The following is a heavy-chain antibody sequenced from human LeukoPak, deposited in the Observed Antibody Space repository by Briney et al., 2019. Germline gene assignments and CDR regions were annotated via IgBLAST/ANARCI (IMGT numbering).Heavy chain of an antibody. CDR1: GYTLTELS. V-gene: IGHV1-24*01. D-gene: IGHD3-3*01. Sequence: ASVKVSCKVSGYTLTELSMHWVRQAPGKGLAWMGGFDPEDGETIYAQKFQGRVTMTEDTSTDTAYMELSSLRSEDTAVYYCATSLRWGLFGVVPRKYFDYWGQGTLVTVSS. CDR2: FDPEDGET. CDR3: ATSLRWGLFGVVPRKYFDY. J-gene: IGHJ4*02.